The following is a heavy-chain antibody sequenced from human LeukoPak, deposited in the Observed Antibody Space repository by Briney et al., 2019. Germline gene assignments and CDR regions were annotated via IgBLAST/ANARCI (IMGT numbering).Heavy chain of an antibody. CDR1: GYTFTSYG. V-gene: IGHV1-18*01. Sequence: ASVKVSCKASGYTFTSYGISWVRQAPGQGLEWMGWISAYNGNTNYAQKLQGRVTMTTDTSTSTAYMELRSLRSDDTAVYYCASDAPYCSGGSCYSGAYYYYGMDVWGQGTTVTVSS. CDR2: ISAYNGNT. CDR3: ASDAPYCSGGSCYSGAYYYYGMDV. J-gene: IGHJ6*02. D-gene: IGHD2-15*01.